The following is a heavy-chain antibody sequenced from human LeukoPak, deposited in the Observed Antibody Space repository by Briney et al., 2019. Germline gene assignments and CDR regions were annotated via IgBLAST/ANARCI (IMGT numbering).Heavy chain of an antibody. D-gene: IGHD1-26*01. CDR2: ITSSGTHI. CDR3: AGDPYSGNYGNDYYYYMDV. J-gene: IGHJ6*03. CDR1: GFTFSSFN. V-gene: IGHV3-21*01. Sequence: GGSLRLSCAASGFTFSSFNMNWVRQAPGKAMEWVSSITSSGTHIFYADSVRGRFTISRDNAKNSLYLQMDSLGPDDTAVYYCAGDPYSGNYGNDYYYYMDVWGKGTTVTISS.